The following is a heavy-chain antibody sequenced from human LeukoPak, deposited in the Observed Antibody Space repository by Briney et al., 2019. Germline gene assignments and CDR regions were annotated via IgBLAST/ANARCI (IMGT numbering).Heavy chain of an antibody. V-gene: IGHV3-23*01. CDR3: AKKGSIAAAGSYYMDV. CDR2: ISGSGGST. J-gene: IGHJ6*03. CDR1: GFTVSSNY. D-gene: IGHD6-13*01. Sequence: GGSLRLSCAASGFTVSSNYMSWVRQAPGKGLEWVSAISGSGGSTYYADSVKGRFTISRDNSKNTLYLQMNSLRAEDTAVYYCAKKGSIAAAGSYYMDVWGKGTTVTISS.